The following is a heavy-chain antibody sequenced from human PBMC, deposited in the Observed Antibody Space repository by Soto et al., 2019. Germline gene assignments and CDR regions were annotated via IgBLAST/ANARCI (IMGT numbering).Heavy chain of an antibody. D-gene: IGHD5-12*01. CDR1: GGSISSYY. Sequence: PSETLSLTCPVSGGSISSYYWSWIRQPPGKGLEWIGYIYYSGSTNYNPSLKSRVTISVDTSKNQFSLKLSSVTAADTAVYYCARVHSGYDNFDYWGQGTLVTVSS. V-gene: IGHV4-59*01. CDR2: IYYSGST. CDR3: ARVHSGYDNFDY. J-gene: IGHJ4*02.